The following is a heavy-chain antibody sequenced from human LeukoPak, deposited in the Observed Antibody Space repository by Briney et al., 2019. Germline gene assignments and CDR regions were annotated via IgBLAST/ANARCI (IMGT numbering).Heavy chain of an antibody. Sequence: GESLRISCKGSGXSFTNYRISWVRHMPGRGVEWMGWIDASDSYTNYSPSFQGHVTISADKSSSTAYLQWSSLKASDTAIYYCARHVLYSYGPQWWFDPWGQGTLVTVSS. CDR1: GXSFTNYR. V-gene: IGHV5-10-1*01. CDR2: IDASDSYT. J-gene: IGHJ5*02. CDR3: ARHVLYSYGPQWWFDP. D-gene: IGHD5-18*01.